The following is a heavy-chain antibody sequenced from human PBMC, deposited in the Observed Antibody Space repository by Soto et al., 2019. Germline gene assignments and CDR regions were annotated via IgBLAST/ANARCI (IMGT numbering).Heavy chain of an antibody. J-gene: IGHJ4*02. CDR2: IIPIFGTA. Sequence: RASVKVSCKASGGTFSSYAISWVRQAPGQGLEWMGGIIPIFGTANYAQKFQGRVTITADESTSTAYMELSSLRSEDTAVYYCARGRYNPIFDYWGQGTLVTVSS. CDR1: GGTFSSYA. CDR3: ARGRYNPIFDY. V-gene: IGHV1-69*13. D-gene: IGHD1-20*01.